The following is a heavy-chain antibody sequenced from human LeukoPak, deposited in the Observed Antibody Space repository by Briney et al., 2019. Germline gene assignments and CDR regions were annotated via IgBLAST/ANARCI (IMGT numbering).Heavy chain of an antibody. J-gene: IGHJ4*02. CDR1: GYTFTSYG. CDR2: IIPILGIA. D-gene: IGHD1-26*01. Sequence: GASVKVSCKASGYTFTSYGISWVRQAPGQGLEWMGRIIPILGIANYAQKFQGRVTITADKSTSTAYMELSSLRSEDTAVYYCARGMEWEPHDYWGQGTLVTVSS. V-gene: IGHV1-69*04. CDR3: ARGMEWEPHDY.